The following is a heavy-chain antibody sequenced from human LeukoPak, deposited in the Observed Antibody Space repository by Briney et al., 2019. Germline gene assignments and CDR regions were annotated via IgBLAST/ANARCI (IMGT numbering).Heavy chain of an antibody. CDR2: INPNSGGT. V-gene: IGHV1-2*02. Sequence: ASVKVSCKASGYTFTGYYMHWVRQAPGQGLEWMGWINPNSGGTNYAQKFQGRVTMTRDTSISTAYMELSRLRSDDTAVYYCARSYYDSSGYYAGWGQGTLVTVSS. CDR3: ARSYYDSSGYYAG. D-gene: IGHD3-22*01. CDR1: GYTFTGYY. J-gene: IGHJ4*02.